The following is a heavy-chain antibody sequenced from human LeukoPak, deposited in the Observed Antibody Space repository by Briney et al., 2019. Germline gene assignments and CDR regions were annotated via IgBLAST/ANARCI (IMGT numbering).Heavy chain of an antibody. J-gene: IGHJ4*02. Sequence: GASVKVSCKASGYTFTGYYLHWVRQAPGQGLEWMGWINPNSGGTNYAQKFQGRVTMTRDTSISTAYMELSRLRSDDTAVYYCATTYYYDSSGYYWAYFDYWGQGTLVTVSS. V-gene: IGHV1-2*02. CDR2: INPNSGGT. CDR3: ATTYYYDSSGYYWAYFDY. CDR1: GYTFTGYY. D-gene: IGHD3-22*01.